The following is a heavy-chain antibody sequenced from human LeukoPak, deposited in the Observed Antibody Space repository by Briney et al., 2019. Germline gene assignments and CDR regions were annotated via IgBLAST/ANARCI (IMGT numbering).Heavy chain of an antibody. D-gene: IGHD2-15*01. J-gene: IGHJ4*02. V-gene: IGHV4-4*07. CDR2: IYSSGIT. CDR3: ARGPGAATNEAFDY. CDR1: GGSISNSY. Sequence: SETLSLTCPVSGGSISNSYWSWIRPPAGKRLEWIGRIYSSGITDYSPPLKRRVTMSIDTSKNQFSLKLSSVTAADTAVYYCARGPGAATNEAFDYWGQGTLATVSS.